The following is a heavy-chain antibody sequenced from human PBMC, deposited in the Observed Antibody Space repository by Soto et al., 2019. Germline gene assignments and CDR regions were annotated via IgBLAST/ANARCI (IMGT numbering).Heavy chain of an antibody. CDR3: ARDHPLKYSSSYPYYYYGMDV. CDR1: GFTFSSYS. J-gene: IGHJ6*02. CDR2: ISSSSSTI. Sequence: GGSLRLSCAASGFTFSSYSMNWVRQAPGKGLEWVSYISSSSSTIYYADPVKGRFTISRDNAKNSLYLQMNSLRDEDTAVYYCARDHPLKYSSSYPYYYYGMDVWGQGTTVTVSS. D-gene: IGHD6-13*01. V-gene: IGHV3-48*02.